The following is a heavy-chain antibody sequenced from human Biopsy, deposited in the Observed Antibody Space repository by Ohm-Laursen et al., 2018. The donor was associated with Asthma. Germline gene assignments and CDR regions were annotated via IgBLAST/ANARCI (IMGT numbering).Heavy chain of an antibody. J-gene: IGHJ6*02. CDR1: GFTVSRDH. CDR3: ARDGVVPDAMYYHYYYGLDV. Sequence: SLRLSCAASGFTVSRDHMFWVRQAPEKGLEWVSVIYSGGTSHTADSVRGRFTISRDNAKNTLYLQMNSLRVEDTAVYYCARDGVVPDAMYYHYYYGLDVWGQGTTVTVSS. V-gene: IGHV3-53*01. CDR2: IYSGGTS. D-gene: IGHD2-2*01.